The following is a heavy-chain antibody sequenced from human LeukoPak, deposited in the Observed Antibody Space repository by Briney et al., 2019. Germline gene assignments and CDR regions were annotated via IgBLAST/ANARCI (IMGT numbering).Heavy chain of an antibody. D-gene: IGHD3-22*01. CDR3: ARGGNYDSRGTFDI. V-gene: IGHV4-59*01. Sequence: SETLSLTFTVPGTSISTYDWSWIRQPPGKGLEWIGYIYYSGSTNYNPSLKSRVTISIDTSKNQFSLKLSSVTAADTAVYYCARGGNYDSRGTFDIWGQGTMVIVSS. CDR1: GTSISTYD. CDR2: IYYSGST. J-gene: IGHJ3*02.